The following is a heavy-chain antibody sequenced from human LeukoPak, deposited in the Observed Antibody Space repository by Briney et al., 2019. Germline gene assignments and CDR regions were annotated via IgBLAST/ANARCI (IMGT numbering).Heavy chain of an antibody. J-gene: IGHJ6*02. CDR2: IYYSGST. V-gene: IGHV4-59*01. CDR1: GGSISSYY. D-gene: IGHD6-13*01. Sequence: SETLSLTCTVSGGSISSYYWSWIRQPPGKGLEWIGYIYYSGSTNYNPSLKSRVTISVDTSKNPFALNLSSVPAAHTAVYYCARDNPTLAAAGYPSYYGMDVWGQGTTVTVSS. CDR3: ARDNPTLAAAGYPSYYGMDV.